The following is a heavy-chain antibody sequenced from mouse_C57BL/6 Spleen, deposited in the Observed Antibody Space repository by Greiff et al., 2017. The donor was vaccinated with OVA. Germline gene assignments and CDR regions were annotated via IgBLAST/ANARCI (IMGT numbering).Heavy chain of an antibody. CDR3: TKLLPFAY. J-gene: IGHJ3*01. V-gene: IGHV6-3*01. Sequence: EVKLMESGGGLVQPGGSMKLSCVASGFTFSNYWMNWVRQSPEKGLEWVAQIRLKSDNYATHYAESVKGRFTISRDDSKSSVYLQMNNLRAEDTGIYYCTKLLPFAYWGQGTLVTVSA. CDR1: GFTFSNYW. CDR2: IRLKSDNYAT. D-gene: IGHD2-1*01.